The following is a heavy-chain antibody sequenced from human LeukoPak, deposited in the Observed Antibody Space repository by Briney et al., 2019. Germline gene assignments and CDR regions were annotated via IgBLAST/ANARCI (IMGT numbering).Heavy chain of an antibody. Sequence: ASVKVSCKASGYTFSSYGISWVRQAPGQGLEWMGWISAYNGNKNYAQKLQGRVTMTTDTSTSTAYMELRSLRSDDTAVYYCARDAKGLLLRYGSGSYDYWGQGTLVTVSS. D-gene: IGHD3-10*01. CDR1: GYTFSSYG. J-gene: IGHJ4*02. V-gene: IGHV1-18*01. CDR3: ARDAKGLLLRYGSGSYDY. CDR2: ISAYNGNK.